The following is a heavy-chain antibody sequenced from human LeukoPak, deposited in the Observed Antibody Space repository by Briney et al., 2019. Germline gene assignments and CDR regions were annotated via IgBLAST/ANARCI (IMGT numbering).Heavy chain of an antibody. CDR2: IIPILGIA. CDR3: ARGYGYSSSWYYFDY. V-gene: IGHV1-69*04. J-gene: IGHJ4*02. CDR1: GGTFSSYA. D-gene: IGHD6-13*01. Sequence: GASVKASCKASGGTFSSYAISWVRQAPGQGLEWMGRIIPILGIANYAQKFQGRVTITADKSTSTAYMELSSLRSEDTAVYYCARGYGYSSSWYYFDYWGQGTLVTVSS.